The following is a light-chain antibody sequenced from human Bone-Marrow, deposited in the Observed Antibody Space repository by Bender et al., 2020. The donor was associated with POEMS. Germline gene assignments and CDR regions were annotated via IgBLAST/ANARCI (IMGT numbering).Light chain of an antibody. CDR1: SSAVGGPTY. CDR2: DVS. CDR3: SSYTSSSTLV. V-gene: IGLV2-14*03. J-gene: IGLJ2*01. Sequence: QSALTQPAYVSGSPGQSITISCTATSSAVGGPTYVSWYQQLPGKAPKLLIFDVSHRPSGVSDRFSGAKSGNTASLTISGLQADDEGDYYCSSYTSSSTLVFGGGTRLPVL.